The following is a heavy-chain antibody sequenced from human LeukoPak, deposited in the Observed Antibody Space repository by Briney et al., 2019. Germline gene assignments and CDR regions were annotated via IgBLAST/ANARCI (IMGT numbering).Heavy chain of an antibody. V-gene: IGHV4-34*01. CDR3: ARGRITMVRGVRKLYGMDV. J-gene: IGHJ6*04. D-gene: IGHD3-10*01. CDR1: GGSFSGYY. Sequence: SETLSLTCAVYGGSFSGYYWSWIRQPPGKGLEWIGEINHSGSTNYNPSLKSRVTISVDTSKNQFSLKLSSGTAADTAVYYCARGRITMVRGVRKLYGMDVWGKGTTVTVSS. CDR2: INHSGST.